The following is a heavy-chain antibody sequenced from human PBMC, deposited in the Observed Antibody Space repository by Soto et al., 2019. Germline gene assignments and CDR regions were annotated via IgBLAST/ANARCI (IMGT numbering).Heavy chain of an antibody. J-gene: IGHJ4*02. D-gene: IGHD2-2*01. Sequence: QVQLQESGPGLVKPSQTLSLTCTVSGGSISSGGYYWSWIRQHPGKGLEWIGYIYYSGSTYYNPSLNSRVTISVDTSKNQFSLKLSSVTAADTAVYYCARRRSNQLLAIDYWGQGTLVTVSS. V-gene: IGHV4-31*03. CDR1: GGSISSGGYY. CDR3: ARRRSNQLLAIDY. CDR2: IYYSGST.